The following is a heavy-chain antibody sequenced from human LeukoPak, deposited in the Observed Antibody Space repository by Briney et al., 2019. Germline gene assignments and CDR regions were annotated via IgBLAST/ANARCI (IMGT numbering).Heavy chain of an antibody. Sequence: GGSLRLSCAASGFTFSSYWMSWVRQAPGKGLEWVANIKQDGSEKYYVDSVKGRFTISRDNAKNSLYLQMNSLRAEDTAVYYCARDRGYSYGSFYYYYYGMDVWGQGTTVTVSS. CDR2: IKQDGSEK. D-gene: IGHD5-18*01. J-gene: IGHJ6*02. V-gene: IGHV3-7*01. CDR3: ARDRGYSYGSFYYYYYGMDV. CDR1: GFTFSSYW.